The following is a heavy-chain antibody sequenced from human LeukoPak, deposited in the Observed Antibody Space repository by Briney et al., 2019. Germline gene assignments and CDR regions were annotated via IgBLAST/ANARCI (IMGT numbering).Heavy chain of an antibody. Sequence: SETLSLICSVSVDSISSCYWIWIPQIPGKGLEEIVDIHYSGSTNYTPSLKSRVTISVDTSKNTFYLKLYSVTAADTAVYYCARQGVGPFDSWGQGTLVTVSS. J-gene: IGHJ4*02. CDR3: ARQGVGPFDS. CDR1: VDSISSCY. CDR2: IHYSGST. V-gene: IGHV4-59*08.